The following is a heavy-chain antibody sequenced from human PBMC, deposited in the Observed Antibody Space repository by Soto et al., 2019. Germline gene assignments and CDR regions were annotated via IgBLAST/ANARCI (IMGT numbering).Heavy chain of an antibody. Sequence: GESLKISCEASGYSFTNYWIGWVRQMPGKGLEWMGIIYPGDSDTRYSPSFQGQVTISVDKSISTAYLQWSSLKASDTAMYYCASQPYGDYAEYYYYGMDVWGQGTTVTVSS. CDR3: ASQPYGDYAEYYYYGMDV. CDR1: GYSFTNYW. D-gene: IGHD4-17*01. CDR2: IYPGDSDT. J-gene: IGHJ6*02. V-gene: IGHV5-51*01.